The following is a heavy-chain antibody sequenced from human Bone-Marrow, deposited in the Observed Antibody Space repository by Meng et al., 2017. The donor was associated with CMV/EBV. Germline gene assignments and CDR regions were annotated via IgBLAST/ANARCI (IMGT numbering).Heavy chain of an antibody. CDR1: GYTFTDYY. CDR2: IIPIFGKA. Sequence: ASVKVSCKASGYTFTDYYIHWMRQAPGQGLEWMGGIIPIFGKANYAQKLQGRVTMTTNTSTSTAYMELKSLRSDDTDVYYCARVHSSGCNPNWFDPWGQGTLVTVSS. V-gene: IGHV1-18*04. CDR3: ARVHSSGCNPNWFDP. D-gene: IGHD6-19*01. J-gene: IGHJ5*02.